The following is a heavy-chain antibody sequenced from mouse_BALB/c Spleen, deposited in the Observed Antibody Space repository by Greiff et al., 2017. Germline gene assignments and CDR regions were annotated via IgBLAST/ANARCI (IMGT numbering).Heavy chain of an antibody. Sequence: EVQRVESGAELVRPGALVKLSCKASGFNIKDYYMHWVKQRPEQGLEWIGWIDPENGNTIYDPKFQGKASITADTSSNTAYLQLSSLTSEDTAVYYCARLGRAMDYWGQGTSVTVSS. CDR2: IDPENGNT. J-gene: IGHJ4*01. V-gene: IGHV14-1*02. CDR1: GFNIKDYY. D-gene: IGHD4-1*01. CDR3: ARLGRAMDY.